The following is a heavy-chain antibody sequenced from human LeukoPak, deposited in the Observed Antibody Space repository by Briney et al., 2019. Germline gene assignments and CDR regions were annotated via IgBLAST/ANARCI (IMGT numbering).Heavy chain of an antibody. CDR1: GGSISSGGYY. V-gene: IGHV4-31*03. CDR3: ARVGTDYGASVNWFDP. D-gene: IGHD4/OR15-4a*01. Sequence: SETLPLTCTVSGGSISSGGYYWSWIRQHPGKGLEWIGYIYYSGSTYYNPSLKSRVTISVDTSKNQFSLKLSSVTAADTAVYYCARVGTDYGASVNWFDPWGQGTLVTVSS. J-gene: IGHJ5*02. CDR2: IYYSGST.